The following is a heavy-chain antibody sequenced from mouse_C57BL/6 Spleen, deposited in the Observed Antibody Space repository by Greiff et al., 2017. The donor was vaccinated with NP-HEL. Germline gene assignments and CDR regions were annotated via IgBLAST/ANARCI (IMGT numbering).Heavy chain of an antibody. Sequence: QVQLKQSGPGLVAPSQSLSITCTVSGFSLTSYGVHWVRQPPGKGLEWLVVIWSDGSTTYNSALKSRLSISKDNSKSQVFLKMNSLQTDDTAMYYCARHDDYDSAWFAYWGQGTLVTVSA. D-gene: IGHD2-4*01. CDR3: ARHDDYDSAWFAY. V-gene: IGHV2-6-1*01. J-gene: IGHJ3*01. CDR1: GFSLTSYG. CDR2: IWSDGST.